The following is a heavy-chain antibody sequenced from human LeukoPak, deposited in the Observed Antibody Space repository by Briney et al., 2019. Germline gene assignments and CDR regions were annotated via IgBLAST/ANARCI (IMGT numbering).Heavy chain of an antibody. CDR2: VSGTSVTS. V-gene: IGHV3-23*01. D-gene: IGHD1-7*01. J-gene: IGHJ4*02. Sequence: GGSLRLSCEASGFTFRSDAMTWVRQAPGKRLEWVSVVSGTSVTSYSADSVKGRFTISRDNSKNILYLEMNSLRAEDTAVYYCATGNYNRPFDYWGQGTLVTVSS. CDR1: GFTFRSDA. CDR3: ATGNYNRPFDY.